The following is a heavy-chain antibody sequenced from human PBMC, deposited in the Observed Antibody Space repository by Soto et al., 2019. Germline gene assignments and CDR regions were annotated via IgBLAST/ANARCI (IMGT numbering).Heavy chain of an antibody. Sequence: SVKVSCKASGGTFSSYAISWVRQAPGQGLEWMGGIIPIFGTANYAQKFQGRVTITADESTSTAYMELSSLRSEDTAVYYCAGDLGPPLGLELPRPNYYYGMDVWGQGTTVTVSS. V-gene: IGHV1-69*13. CDR2: IIPIFGTA. CDR1: GGTFSSYA. CDR3: AGDLGPPLGLELPRPNYYYGMDV. D-gene: IGHD1-26*01. J-gene: IGHJ6*02.